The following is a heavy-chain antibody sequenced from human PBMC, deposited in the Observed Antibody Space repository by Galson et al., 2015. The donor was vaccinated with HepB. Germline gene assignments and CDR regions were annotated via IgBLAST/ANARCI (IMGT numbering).Heavy chain of an antibody. CDR3: ARDLAAAGTIDY. J-gene: IGHJ4*02. CDR1: GYSFITYA. D-gene: IGHD6-13*01. Sequence: SVKVSCKASGYSFITYAINWVRQAPGQRLEWMGWINTDNGQTKYSQKFQGRVTITADKSTSTAYMELSSLRSEDTAVYYCARDLAAAGTIDYWGQGTLVTVSS. CDR2: INTDNGQT. V-gene: IGHV1-3*04.